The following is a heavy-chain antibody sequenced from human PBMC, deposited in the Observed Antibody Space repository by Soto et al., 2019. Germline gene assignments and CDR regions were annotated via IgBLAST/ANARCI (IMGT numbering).Heavy chain of an antibody. Sequence: EVQLVESGGVVVQPGGSLRLSCAASGFTFDDYTMHWVRQAPGKGLEWVSLISWDGGSTYYADSVKGRFTISRDNNKNTLYLQMNSLRTEDTALYYCAKDISHFYGMDVWGQGTTVTVSS. CDR3: AKDISHFYGMDV. V-gene: IGHV3-43*01. J-gene: IGHJ6*02. CDR2: ISWDGGST. CDR1: GFTFDDYT.